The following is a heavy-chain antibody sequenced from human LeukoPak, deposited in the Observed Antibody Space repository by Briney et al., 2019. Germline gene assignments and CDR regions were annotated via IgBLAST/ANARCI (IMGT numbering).Heavy chain of an antibody. CDR1: GYSISSGYY. CDR2: IYHSGST. V-gene: IGHV4-38-2*02. Sequence: SETLSLTCTVSGYSISSGYYWGWIRQPPGKGLEWIGSIYHSGSTYYNPSLKSRVTISVDTSKNQFSLKLSSVTAADTAVYYCARYVLRYFDWSEPHNWFDPWGQGTLVTVSS. J-gene: IGHJ5*02. D-gene: IGHD3-9*01. CDR3: ARYVLRYFDWSEPHNWFDP.